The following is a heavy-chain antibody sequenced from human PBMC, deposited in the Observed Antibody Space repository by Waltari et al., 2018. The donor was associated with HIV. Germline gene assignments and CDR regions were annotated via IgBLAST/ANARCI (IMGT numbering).Heavy chain of an antibody. V-gene: IGHV3-23*01. Sequence: EAQLLESGGGLVQPGGCLRLSCEASGFTFSSNGMTWVRQAPGKGLEWVSSITGTGSRGEYANSVKGRFTVSRDNSKNTLCLRMNSLRVEDTAVYRCAKAYYYDSRGDFLRDPHYDLWGQGTLVTVSS. CDR3: AKAYYYDSRGDFLRDPHYDL. CDR1: GFTFSSNG. J-gene: IGHJ4*02. D-gene: IGHD3-22*01. CDR2: ITGTGSRG.